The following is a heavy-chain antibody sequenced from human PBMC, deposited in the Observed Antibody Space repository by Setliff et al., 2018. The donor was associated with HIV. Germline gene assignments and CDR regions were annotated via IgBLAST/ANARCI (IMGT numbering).Heavy chain of an antibody. J-gene: IGHJ6*02. D-gene: IGHD1-1*01. V-gene: IGHV1-18*01. CDR2: ISAYNGNT. Sequence: ASVKVSCKASGYTFTSYLINWVRQAPGQGLEWMGWISAYNGNTNYAQKLQGRVTMTTDTSTSTAYMELRSLRSDDTAVYYCARIPAGTTLYYYRLDVWGQGTTGTVSS. CDR1: GYTFTSYL. CDR3: ARIPAGTTLYYYRLDV.